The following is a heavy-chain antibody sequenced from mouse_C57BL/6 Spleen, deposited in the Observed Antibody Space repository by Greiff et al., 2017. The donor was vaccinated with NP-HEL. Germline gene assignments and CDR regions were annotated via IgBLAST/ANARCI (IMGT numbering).Heavy chain of an antibody. Sequence: VKLMESGPELVKPGASVKISCKASGYAFSSSWMNWVKQRPGKGLEWIGRIYPGDGDTNYYGKFKGKATLTADKSSSTAYMQLSSLTSEDSAVYFCARPYYSNYYAMDYWGQGTSVTVSS. CDR3: ARPYYSNYYAMDY. J-gene: IGHJ4*01. V-gene: IGHV1-82*01. CDR2: IYPGDGDT. CDR1: GYAFSSSW. D-gene: IGHD2-5*01.